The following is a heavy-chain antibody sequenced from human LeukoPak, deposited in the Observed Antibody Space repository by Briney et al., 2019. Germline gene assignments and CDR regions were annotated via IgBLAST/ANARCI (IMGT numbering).Heavy chain of an antibody. D-gene: IGHD6-19*01. CDR1: GGSISSGGYY. CDR2: IYYSGST. CDR3: ARVLQWLGRFHY. Sequence: PSQTLSLTCTVSGGSISSGGYYWSWIRQHPGKGLEWIGYIYYSGSTYYNPSLKSRVTISVDTSKNQFSLKLSSVTAADTAVYYCARVLQWLGRFHYWGQGTLVTVSS. J-gene: IGHJ4*02. V-gene: IGHV4-31*03.